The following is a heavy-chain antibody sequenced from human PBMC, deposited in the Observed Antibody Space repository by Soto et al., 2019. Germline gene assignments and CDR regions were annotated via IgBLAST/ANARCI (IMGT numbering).Heavy chain of an antibody. CDR2: ISGSGGST. J-gene: IGHJ3*02. CDR3: AKESGYCSSTSCYGHDAFDI. V-gene: IGHV3-23*01. CDR1: GFTFSSYA. D-gene: IGHD2-2*01. Sequence: GSLRLSCAASGFTFSSYAMSWVRQAPGKGLEWVSAISGSGGSTYYADSVKGRFTISRDNSKNTLYLQMNSLRAEDTAVYYCAKESGYCSSTSCYGHDAFDIWGQGTMVTVSS.